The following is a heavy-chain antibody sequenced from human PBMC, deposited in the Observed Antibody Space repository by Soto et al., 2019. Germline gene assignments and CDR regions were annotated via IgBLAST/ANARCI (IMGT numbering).Heavy chain of an antibody. CDR3: ARSHRVLGYFYYGMDV. CDR2: IIPVFGTA. V-gene: IGHV1-69*01. J-gene: IGHJ6*02. Sequence: QVQLVQSRAEVKKPGSTGKVTCTSPGGTFSSYAYSWVRQAPGQGLEWMGGIIPVFGTATYAQNFQGRLTITADESTRTAYMEQSSLRSEDTAVYYCARSHRVLGYFYYGMDVSGQGTTVTVSS. CDR1: GGTFSSYA.